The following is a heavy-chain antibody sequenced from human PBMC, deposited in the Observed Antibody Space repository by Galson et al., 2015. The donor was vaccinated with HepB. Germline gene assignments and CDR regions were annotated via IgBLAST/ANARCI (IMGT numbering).Heavy chain of an antibody. CDR1: GFTFSSYG. J-gene: IGHJ4*02. CDR3: AKVRPLWVVVTASDY. V-gene: IGHV3-30*18. D-gene: IGHD2-21*02. Sequence: SLRLSCAASGFTFSSYGMHWVRQAPGKGLEWVAVISYDGSNKYYTDSVKGRFTISRDNSKNTLYLQMNSLRAEDTAVYYCAKVRPLWVVVTASDYWGQGTLVTVSS. CDR2: ISYDGSNK.